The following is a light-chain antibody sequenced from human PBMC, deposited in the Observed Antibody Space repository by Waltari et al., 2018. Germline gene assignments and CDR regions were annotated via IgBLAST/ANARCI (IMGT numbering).Light chain of an antibody. J-gene: IGLJ3*02. Sequence: QSVLTQPPSVSGAPGQRVTISCTASSPNTAAGHDVHWYQPLPGTAPKLLIYGNINRPSGVPDRFSGSKSGTSASLAITGLQAEDEADYYCQSYDNSLSGWVFGGGTKLTVL. V-gene: IGLV1-40*01. CDR1: SPNTAAGHD. CDR2: GNI. CDR3: QSYDNSLSGWV.